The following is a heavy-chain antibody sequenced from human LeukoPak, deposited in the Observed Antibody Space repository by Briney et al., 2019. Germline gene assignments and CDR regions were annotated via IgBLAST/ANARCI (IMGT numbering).Heavy chain of an antibody. Sequence: GGSLRLSCAAFGFTVSSNFLSWVRQAPGKGLEWVSVLYSGGTTFYADPVKGRFTISRDNSMNTLYLQMKSLRPEDTAVYYCASPGPGGAAAGLFDYWGQGTLVTVSS. CDR1: GFTVSSNF. CDR2: LYSGGTT. V-gene: IGHV3-53*05. CDR3: ASPGPGGAAAGLFDY. J-gene: IGHJ4*02. D-gene: IGHD6-13*01.